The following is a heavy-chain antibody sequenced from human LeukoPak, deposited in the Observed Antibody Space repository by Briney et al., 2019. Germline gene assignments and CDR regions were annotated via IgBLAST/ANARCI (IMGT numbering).Heavy chain of an antibody. D-gene: IGHD3-3*01. CDR3: CSGTYYDFWSGYPNNWFDP. Sequence: GGALRLSCAASGFTFSSYGLHWVRQAPGKGLEGVAFIRYDGSNKYYADSVKGRFTISRGNSKNTLYLQMNSLRAEDTAVYYCCSGTYYDFWSGYPNNWFDPWGQGTLVTVSS. CDR2: IRYDGSNK. J-gene: IGHJ5*02. V-gene: IGHV3-30*02. CDR1: GFTFSSYG.